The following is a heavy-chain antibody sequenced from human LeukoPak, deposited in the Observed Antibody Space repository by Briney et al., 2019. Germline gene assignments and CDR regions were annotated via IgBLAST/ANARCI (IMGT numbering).Heavy chain of an antibody. V-gene: IGHV4-4*02. D-gene: IGHD3-10*01. Sequence: SETLSLTCAVSGASIFRSNWWSWVRQPPGKGLEWIGQIFHSGSTNYNPSLKSRVTILVDTSKNQFSLKLSSVTAADTAVYYCARNKYYYGSGNYGVPNWFDPWGQGTLVTVSS. CDR2: IFHSGST. CDR3: ARNKYYYGSGNYGVPNWFDP. CDR1: GASIFRSNW. J-gene: IGHJ5*02.